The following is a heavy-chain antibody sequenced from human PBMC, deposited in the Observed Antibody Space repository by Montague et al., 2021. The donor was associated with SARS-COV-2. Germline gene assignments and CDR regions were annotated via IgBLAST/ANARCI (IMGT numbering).Heavy chain of an antibody. CDR3: ARRGYDDSDGYHWHLDL. Sequence: SETLSLTCTVSGGSINDHYRSWIRQSPGKGLEWIGYISSNGKTNYNPSLKSRVTLSADASRHEFSLKLDSVTAADTAVYFCARRGYDDSDGYHWHLDLWGQGTLVTVSS. CDR2: ISSNGKT. V-gene: IGHV4-4*09. J-gene: IGHJ5*02. D-gene: IGHD3-22*01. CDR1: GGSINDHY.